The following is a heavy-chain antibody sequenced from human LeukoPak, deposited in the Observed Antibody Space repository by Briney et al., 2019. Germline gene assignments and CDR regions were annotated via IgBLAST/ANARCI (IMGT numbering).Heavy chain of an antibody. CDR1: GFTFNSYG. J-gene: IGHJ4*02. CDR3: AKAQFSSTWSPFDY. CDR2: IRYDGSNE. D-gene: IGHD6-13*01. V-gene: IGHV3-30*02. Sequence: PGGSLRLSCAASGFTFNSYGVHWVRQAPGKGLDWVAFIRYDGSNEYYADSVRGRFTISRDNSKNTLYLQMNNLRAEDTTVYYCAKAQFSSTWSPFDYWGQGLLVTVSS.